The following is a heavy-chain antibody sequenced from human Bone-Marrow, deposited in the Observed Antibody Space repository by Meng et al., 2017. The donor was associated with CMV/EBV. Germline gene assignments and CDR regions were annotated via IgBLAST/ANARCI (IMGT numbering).Heavy chain of an antibody. Sequence: SETLSLTCAVYGGSFSGYYWNWIRQPPGKGLEWIGGINHSGSTNYNPSLKSRVTISVDTSKNQFSLKLSSVTAADTAVYYCARKPRYYYGSGSVDYWGQGTLVTVSS. CDR1: GGSFSGYY. CDR3: ARKPRYYYGSGSVDY. CDR2: INHSGST. J-gene: IGHJ4*02. V-gene: IGHV4-34*01. D-gene: IGHD3-10*01.